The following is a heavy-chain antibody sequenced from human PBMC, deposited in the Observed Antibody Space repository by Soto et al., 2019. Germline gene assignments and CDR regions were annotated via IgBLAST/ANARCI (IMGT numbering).Heavy chain of an antibody. V-gene: IGHV4-59*01. Sequence: SETMSVTCTVAGDSISRYYGSWIRKHTGKGLEWIAYIHYSGITNYNPSLKSRVTISVDTSKNQFSLKLSSVTAADTAVYYCARGPPLSGANYWYFDLWGRGTLVTVSS. J-gene: IGHJ2*01. D-gene: IGHD2-15*01. CDR2: IHYSGIT. CDR3: ARGPPLSGANYWYFDL. CDR1: GDSISRYY.